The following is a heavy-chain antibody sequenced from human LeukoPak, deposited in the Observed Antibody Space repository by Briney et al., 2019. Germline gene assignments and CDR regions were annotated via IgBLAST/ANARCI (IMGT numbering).Heavy chain of an antibody. CDR3: ARRTDSGSWYFDV. V-gene: IGHV4-59*01. CDR1: GGSISNYY. Sequence: SETLSLTCTVSGGSISNYYWSWIRQPPGMGLEWIGNIYYSGSTNYNPSLKSRVTISVETSKNQFSLKLSSVTAADTAVYYCARRTDSGSWYFDVWGRGTLVTVSS. J-gene: IGHJ2*01. D-gene: IGHD6-6*01. CDR2: IYYSGST.